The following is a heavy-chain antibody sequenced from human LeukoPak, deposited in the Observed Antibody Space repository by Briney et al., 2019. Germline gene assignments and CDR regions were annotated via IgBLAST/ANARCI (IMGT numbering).Heavy chain of an antibody. J-gene: IGHJ4*02. V-gene: IGHV1-18*01. Sequence: GASVKVSCKASGYTFTSYGISWVRQAPGQGLEWMGWISAYNGNTNYAQKLQGRVTMTTDTSTSTAYMELRSLRSDDTAVYYCARSVDYYGSGSQRDFDYWGQGTLVTVSS. CDR1: GYTFTSYG. CDR3: ARSVDYYGSGSQRDFDY. D-gene: IGHD3-10*01. CDR2: ISAYNGNT.